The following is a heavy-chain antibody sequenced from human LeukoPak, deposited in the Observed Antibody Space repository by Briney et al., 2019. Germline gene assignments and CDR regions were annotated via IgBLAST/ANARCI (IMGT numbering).Heavy chain of an antibody. CDR2: INHSGST. CDR1: GGSFSGYY. D-gene: IGHD6-13*01. CDR3: ARDLDIAAAGTSYYYYYGMDV. J-gene: IGHJ6*02. Sequence: PSETLSLTCAVYGGSFSGYYWSWIRQPPGKGLEWIGEINHSGSTNYNPSLKSRVTISVDTSKNQFSLKLSSVTAADTAVYYCARDLDIAAAGTSYYYYYGMDVWGQGTTVTVSS. V-gene: IGHV4-34*01.